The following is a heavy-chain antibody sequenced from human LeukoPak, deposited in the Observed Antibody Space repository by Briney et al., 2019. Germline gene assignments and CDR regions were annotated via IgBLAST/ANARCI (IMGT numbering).Heavy chain of an antibody. Sequence: ASVKVSCKASGGTFSSYAISWVRQAPGQGLEWMGGIIPIFGTANYAQKFQGRVTITADESTSTAYMELSSLRSEDTAVYYCASRSSGYSAHNWFDPWGQGTLVTVSS. CDR1: GGTFSSYA. CDR3: ASRSSGYSAHNWFDP. V-gene: IGHV1-69*13. J-gene: IGHJ5*02. D-gene: IGHD6-25*01. CDR2: IIPIFGTA.